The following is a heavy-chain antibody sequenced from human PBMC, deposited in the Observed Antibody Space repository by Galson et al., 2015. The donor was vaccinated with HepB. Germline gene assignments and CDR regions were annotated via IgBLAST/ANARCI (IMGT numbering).Heavy chain of an antibody. Sequence: SLRLSCAASGFTFSSYAMHWVRQAPGKGLEWVAVISYDGSNKYYADSVKGRFTISRDNSKNTLYLQMNSLRAEDTAVYYCARLQDSSGYYSEFDYWGQGTLVTVPS. CDR3: ARLQDSSGYYSEFDY. CDR1: GFTFSSYA. D-gene: IGHD3-22*01. J-gene: IGHJ4*02. V-gene: IGHV3-30-3*01. CDR2: ISYDGSNK.